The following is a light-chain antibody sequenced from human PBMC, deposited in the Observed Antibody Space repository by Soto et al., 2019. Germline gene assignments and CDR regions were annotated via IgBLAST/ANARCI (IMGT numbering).Light chain of an antibody. CDR2: GAS. Sequence: DILMTQSPATLSVSPGEGATLSCRASQTISSNLAWYQQKPGQVPRLLMYGASTRATGIPARFSGSGSGTSFTLTISSLQSEDVAVYYWQQYNNWPLTFGQGTKVEIK. V-gene: IGKV3-15*01. CDR1: QTISSN. J-gene: IGKJ1*01. CDR3: QQYNNWPLT.